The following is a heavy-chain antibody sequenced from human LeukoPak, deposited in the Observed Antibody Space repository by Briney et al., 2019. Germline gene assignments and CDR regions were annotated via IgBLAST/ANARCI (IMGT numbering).Heavy chain of an antibody. V-gene: IGHV4-59*01. D-gene: IGHD1-26*01. CDR1: GGSINSYY. Sequence: SETLSLTCTVSGGSINSYYWSWIRQPPGKGLEWIAYIYYSGSTSYNPSLKSRVTISVDTSKNQFSLRLNSVTAADTAMYYCARLFHPALSGNYPFDYWGQGTLVTVSS. J-gene: IGHJ4*02. CDR2: IYYSGST. CDR3: ARLFHPALSGNYPFDY.